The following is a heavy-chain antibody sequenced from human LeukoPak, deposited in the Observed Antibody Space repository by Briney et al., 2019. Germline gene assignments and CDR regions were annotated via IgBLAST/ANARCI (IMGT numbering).Heavy chain of an antibody. CDR1: GGSISSYY. CDR2: IYTSGST. CDR3: AREIITYYDFWSGYSAQDAFDI. J-gene: IGHJ3*02. V-gene: IGHV4-4*07. D-gene: IGHD3-3*01. Sequence: SETLSLTCTVSGGSISSYYWSWIRQPAGKGLEWIGRIYTSGSTNYNPSLKSRVTMSVDTSKNQFSLKLSSVTAADTAVYYCAREIITYYDFWSGYSAQDAFDIWGQGTMVTVSS.